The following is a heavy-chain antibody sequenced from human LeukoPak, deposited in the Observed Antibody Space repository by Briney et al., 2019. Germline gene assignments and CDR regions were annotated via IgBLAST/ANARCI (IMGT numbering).Heavy chain of an antibody. D-gene: IGHD1/OR15-1a*01. CDR1: GFTFSSYS. CDR2: ISSSSSYI. J-gene: IGHJ4*02. Sequence: GGSLRLSCAASGFTFSSYSMNWVRQAPGKGLEWVSSISSSSSYIYYADSVKGRFTISRDNSENTVYLQMNSLRGEDTAVYYCAKEGTASKPSDLDYWGQGTLVTVSS. V-gene: IGHV3-21*01. CDR3: AKEGTASKPSDLDY.